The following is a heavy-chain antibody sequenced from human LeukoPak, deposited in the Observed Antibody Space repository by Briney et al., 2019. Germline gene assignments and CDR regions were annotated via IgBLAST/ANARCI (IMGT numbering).Heavy chain of an antibody. CDR3: ARALGPAGYRWWFDP. V-gene: IGHV1-8*03. Sequence: VASVKVSCKASGYTFTNYDINWVRQATGQGLEWMGWMNPNSGNTGYAQKFQGRVTITRNPSISTAYMEMSSLRYEDTAVYYCARALGPAGYRWWFDPWGQGTLVTVSS. D-gene: IGHD2-2*01. J-gene: IGHJ5*02. CDR2: MNPNSGNT. CDR1: GYTFTNYD.